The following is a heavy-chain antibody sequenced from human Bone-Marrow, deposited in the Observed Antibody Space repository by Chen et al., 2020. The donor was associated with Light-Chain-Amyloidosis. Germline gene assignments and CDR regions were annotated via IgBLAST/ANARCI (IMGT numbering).Heavy chain of an antibody. CDR2: IYHSGST. V-gene: IGHV4-4*02. CDR3: ARWGVIPLAGFDY. Sequence: QVQLQESGPGLVKPSGTLSLTCTISGGSISGNNWWNWVRQTPGKGLEWIGEIYHSGSTNYNPSLKSRVTISVDKSKNQFSLRLNSVTAADTAVYYCARWGVIPLAGFDYWGQGTLVTVSS. D-gene: IGHD2-21*01. J-gene: IGHJ4*02. CDR1: GGSISGNNW.